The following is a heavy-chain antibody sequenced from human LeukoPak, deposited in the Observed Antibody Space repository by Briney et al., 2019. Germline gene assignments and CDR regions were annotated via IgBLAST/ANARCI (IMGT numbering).Heavy chain of an antibody. J-gene: IGHJ3*02. CDR1: GFTFSSYG. V-gene: IGHV3-30*02. CDR3: AKDRRLVTMIVVVTPGAFDI. CDR2: IRYDGSNK. D-gene: IGHD3-22*01. Sequence: GGSLRLSCAASGFTFSSYGMHWVRQAPGKGLEWVAFIRYDGSNKYYADSVKGRFTISRDNSKNTLYLQMTSLRAEDTAVYYCAKDRRLVTMIVVVTPGAFDIWGQGTMVTVSS.